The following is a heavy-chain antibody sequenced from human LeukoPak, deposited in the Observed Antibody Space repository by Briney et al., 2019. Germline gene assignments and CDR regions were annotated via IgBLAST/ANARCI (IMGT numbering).Heavy chain of an antibody. CDR3: AMTYYYDSSGNLAFDI. CDR2: INPNSGGT. Sequence: ASVKVSCKASGYTFTGYYMHWVRQAPGQGLEWMGRINPNSGGTNYAQKFQGRVTTTRDTSISTAYMELSRLRSDDTAVYYCAMTYYYDSSGNLAFDIWGQGTMVTVSS. CDR1: GYTFTGYY. V-gene: IGHV1-2*06. D-gene: IGHD3-22*01. J-gene: IGHJ3*02.